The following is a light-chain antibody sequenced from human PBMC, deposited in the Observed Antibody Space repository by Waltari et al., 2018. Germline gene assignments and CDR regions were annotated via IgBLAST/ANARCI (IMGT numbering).Light chain of an antibody. J-gene: IGKJ2*01. CDR1: HNIRNS. CDR3: QQAYGVPPYT. CDR2: GSS. Sequence: DIQMTQSPSSLSASLGDRVTITCRTSHNIRNSLNWYQQKPGKAPNLLISGSSIGQAGVPSRFSGSGSGTDFTLTINELQPEDFGTYYCQQAYGVPPYTFGQGTKLEIK. V-gene: IGKV1-39*01.